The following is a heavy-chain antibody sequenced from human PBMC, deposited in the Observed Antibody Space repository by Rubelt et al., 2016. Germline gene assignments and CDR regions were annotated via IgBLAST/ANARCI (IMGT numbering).Heavy chain of an antibody. CDR3: ARGARRYSMDPRNAFDI. J-gene: IGHJ3*02. D-gene: IGHD4-11*01. Sequence: QVQLVQSGAEVKKPGASVKVSCKASGYTFTSYGISWVRQAPGQGLEWMGWISAYNGNTNYAQKLQGRVTMTTDTATSTAYMGLRSLRSDDTAVYYCARGARRYSMDPRNAFDIWGQGTMVTVSS. V-gene: IGHV1-18*01. CDR2: ISAYNGNT. CDR1: GYTFTSYG.